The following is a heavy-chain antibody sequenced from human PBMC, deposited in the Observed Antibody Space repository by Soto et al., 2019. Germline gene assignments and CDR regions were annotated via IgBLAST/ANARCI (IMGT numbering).Heavy chain of an antibody. J-gene: IGHJ6*04. CDR2: INPNSGDT. CDR1: GYTFTGYY. D-gene: IGHD3-3*01. Sequence: GASVKVSCKASGYTFTGYYMHWVRQAPGQGLEWMGWINPNSGDTNYAQKFQGRVTMTRDTSISTAYMELSRLRSDDTAVYYCARDPAYDFWSGYYSYYFYCMDVCGDRPTVTVPP. CDR3: ARDPAYDFWSGYYSYYFYCMDV. V-gene: IGHV1-2*02.